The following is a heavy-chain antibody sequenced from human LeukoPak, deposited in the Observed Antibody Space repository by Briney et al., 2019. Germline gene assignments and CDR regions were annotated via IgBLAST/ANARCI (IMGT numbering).Heavy chain of an antibody. D-gene: IGHD6-19*01. CDR2: IWYDGSNK. J-gene: IGHJ6*02. CDR1: GFTFSSDA. CDR3: ARDSPGSSGWQYYYYYGMDV. V-gene: IGHV3-33*08. Sequence: PGGSLRLSCAASGFTFSSDAMSWVRQAPGKGLEWVAVIWYDGSNKYYADSVKGRFTISRDNSKNTLYLQMNSLRAEDTAVYYCARDSPGSSGWQYYYYYGMDVWGQGTTVTVSS.